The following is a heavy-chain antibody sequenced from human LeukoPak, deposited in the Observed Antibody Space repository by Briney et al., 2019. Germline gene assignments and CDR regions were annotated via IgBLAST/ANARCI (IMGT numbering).Heavy chain of an antibody. CDR2: INHSGST. CDR1: GGSFSGYY. J-gene: IGHJ5*02. D-gene: IGHD3-10*01. CDR3: ASRRMVRGGSTFDP. Sequence: PSETLSLTCAVYGGSFSGYYRSWIRQPPGKGLEWIGEINHSGSTNYNPSLKSRVTISVDTSKNQFSLKLSSVTAADTAVYYCASRRMVRGGSTFDPWGQGTLVTVSS. V-gene: IGHV4-34*01.